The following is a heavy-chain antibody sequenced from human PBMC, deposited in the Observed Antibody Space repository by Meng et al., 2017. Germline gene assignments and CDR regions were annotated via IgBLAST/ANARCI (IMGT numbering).Heavy chain of an antibody. CDR1: EFTFSISA. CDR3: AKLGSDY. D-gene: IGHD7-27*01. Sequence: EVHLVEARGGLVRPGGPLRLSCAASEFTFSISAMSWVRQAPGKGLEWVSGISGNGGSTFYADSVKGRFTISRDNSKNTLYLQMNSLRVEDTALYYCAKLGSDYWGQGTLVTVSS. J-gene: IGHJ4*02. V-gene: IGHV3-23*04. CDR2: ISGNGGST.